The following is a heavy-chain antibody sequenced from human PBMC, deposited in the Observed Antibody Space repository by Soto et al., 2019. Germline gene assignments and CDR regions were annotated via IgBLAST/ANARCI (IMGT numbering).Heavy chain of an antibody. V-gene: IGHV1-2*02. CDR2: INPNSGDT. Sequence: ASVKVSCKASGYTFTGYYMHWVRQAPGQGLEWMGWINPNSGDTNYAQKFQGRVTMTRDTSISTAYMELSRLRSDDTAVYYCAREVSGWYRKGNDGMDVWGQGTTVTVSS. CDR1: GYTFTGYY. J-gene: IGHJ6*02. D-gene: IGHD6-19*01. CDR3: AREVSGWYRKGNDGMDV.